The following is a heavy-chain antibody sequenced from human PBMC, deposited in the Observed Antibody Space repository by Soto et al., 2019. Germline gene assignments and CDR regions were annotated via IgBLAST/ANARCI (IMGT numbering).Heavy chain of an antibody. CDR1: GYSFTSYR. V-gene: IGHV5-51*01. CDR2: IYPGDSDT. J-gene: IGHJ6*02. D-gene: IGHD6-25*01. CDR3: AXGSLDSSAAYYYYGMDV. Sequence: GESLKISCKGSGYSFTSYRIGWVRQMPGKGLEWMGIIYPGDSDTRYSPSFQGQVTISADKSISTAYLRWSSLKASDTAMYYCAXGSLDSSAAYYYYGMDVWGQGTTVTVSS.